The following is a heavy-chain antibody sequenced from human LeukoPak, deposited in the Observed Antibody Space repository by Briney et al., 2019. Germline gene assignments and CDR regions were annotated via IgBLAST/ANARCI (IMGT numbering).Heavy chain of an antibody. J-gene: IGHJ4*02. V-gene: IGHV1-69*04. CDR3: AREYYGSSGYPSDY. CDR1: GGTFSSYA. D-gene: IGHD3-22*01. Sequence: GASVKVSCKASGGTFSSYAISWVRQAPGQGLEWMGRIIPILGIANYAQKFQGRVTITADKSTSTAYMELSSLRSEDTAVYYCAREYYGSSGYPSDYWGQGTLVTVSS. CDR2: IIPILGIA.